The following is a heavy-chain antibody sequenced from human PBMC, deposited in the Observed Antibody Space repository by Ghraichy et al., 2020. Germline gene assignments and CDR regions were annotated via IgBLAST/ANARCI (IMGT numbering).Heavy chain of an antibody. Sequence: ASVKVSCKASGYTFTSYGISWVRQAPGQGLEWMGWISAYNGNTNYAQKLQGRVTMTTDTSTSTAYMELRSLRSDDTAVYYCARAPSQGVLMVYAISFDYWGQGTLVTVSS. V-gene: IGHV1-18*04. CDR1: GYTFTSYG. CDR2: ISAYNGNT. D-gene: IGHD2-8*01. CDR3: ARAPSQGVLMVYAISFDY. J-gene: IGHJ4*02.